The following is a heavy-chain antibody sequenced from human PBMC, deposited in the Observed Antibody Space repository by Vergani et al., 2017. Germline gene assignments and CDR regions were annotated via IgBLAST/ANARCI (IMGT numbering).Heavy chain of an antibody. CDR1: GFTFSTYA. J-gene: IGHJ4*02. V-gene: IGHV3-23*01. CDR3: AKPDFGDDAPSY. D-gene: IGHD4-17*01. CDR2: IGDSGGTT. Sequence: EVQLLEYGGDLVQPGGSLRLSCAASGFTFSTYAMSWVRQAPGKGLEWVSSIGDSGGTTDYADSVKGRFTISRDNYKNTLYLQMKSLRAEDTAVYYCAKPDFGDDAPSYWGQGTLVTVSS.